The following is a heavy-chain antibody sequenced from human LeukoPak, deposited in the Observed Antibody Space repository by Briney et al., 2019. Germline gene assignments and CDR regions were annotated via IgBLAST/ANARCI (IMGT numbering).Heavy chain of an antibody. J-gene: IGHJ6*03. D-gene: IGHD3-10*01. Sequence: ASVKVSCKASGYTFTGYYMHWVRQAPGQGLEWMGWINPNSGGSNYAQKFQGRVTMTRDTSISTAYMELSRLRSDDTAVYYCARDHHVSWYYYGSGSNYMDVWGKGTTVTISS. CDR3: ARDHHVSWYYYGSGSNYMDV. CDR1: GYTFTGYY. CDR2: INPNSGGS. V-gene: IGHV1-2*02.